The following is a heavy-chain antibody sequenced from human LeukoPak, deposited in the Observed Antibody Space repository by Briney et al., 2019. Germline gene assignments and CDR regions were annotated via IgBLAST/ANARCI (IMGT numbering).Heavy chain of an antibody. CDR1: GFTFSSYS. D-gene: IGHD6-6*01. J-gene: IGHJ6*03. CDR3: ARLEGASSGYMDV. CDR2: ISSSSSYI. V-gene: IGHV3-21*01. Sequence: PGGSLRLSCAASGFTFSSYSMNWVRQAPGKGLEWVSSISSSSSYIYYADSVKGRFTISRDNAKNPLYLQMNSLRAEDTAVYYCARLEGASSGYMDVWGKGTTVTVSS.